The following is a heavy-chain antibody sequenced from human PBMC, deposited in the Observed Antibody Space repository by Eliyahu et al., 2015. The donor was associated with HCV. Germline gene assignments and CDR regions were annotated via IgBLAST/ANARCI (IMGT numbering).Heavy chain of an antibody. J-gene: IGHJ4*02. CDR1: GGPFSGXY. Sequence: VQLQQWGAGLLKPSDTLSLTCGVDGGPFSGXYWSWIRQPPGKGLXWIGEINHSGNTNYNPSLKSRVTISIDTSKNQFSLKLSSVTAADTAVYYCARDLDYSDSSGLFDYWGQGTLVTVSS. V-gene: IGHV4-34*01. CDR3: ARDLDYSDSSGLFDY. D-gene: IGHD3-22*01. CDR2: INHSGNT.